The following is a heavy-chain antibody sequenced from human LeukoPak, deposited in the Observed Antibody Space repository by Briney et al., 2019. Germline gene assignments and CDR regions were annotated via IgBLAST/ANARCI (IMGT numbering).Heavy chain of an antibody. CDR1: GFSLSTSGVG. D-gene: IGHD4-17*01. Sequence: KSGPTLVKPTQTLTLNCTFSGFSLSTSGVGVAWIRQPPGKALEWLALIYWNDDKPYSPSLKSRLTIAKDTSKNQVVLTMTNMDPVDTATYYCAHRRSEGPATTVTTGFDYWGQGILVTVSS. J-gene: IGHJ4*02. CDR2: IYWNDDK. V-gene: IGHV2-5*01. CDR3: AHRRSEGPATTVTTGFDY.